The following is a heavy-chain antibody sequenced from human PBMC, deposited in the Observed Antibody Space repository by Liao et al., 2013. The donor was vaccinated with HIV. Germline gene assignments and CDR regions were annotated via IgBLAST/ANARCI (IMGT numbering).Heavy chain of an antibody. CDR2: IYTSGTT. V-gene: IGHV4-61*02. CDR3: ARDRGYCSSTTCLYNWFDP. Sequence: QVQLQESGPGLMKPSETLSLTCTVSGGSISSGSYYWSWIRQPAGKGLEWIGRIYTSGTTNYNPSLKSRVTISVDTSKNQFSLKLSSVTAADTAVYYCARDRGYCSSTTCLYNWFDPWGQGTLVTVSS. CDR1: GGSISSGSYY. J-gene: IGHJ5*02. D-gene: IGHD2-2*01.